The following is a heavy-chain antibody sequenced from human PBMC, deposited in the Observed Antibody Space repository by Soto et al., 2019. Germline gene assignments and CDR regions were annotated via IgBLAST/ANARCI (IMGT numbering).Heavy chain of an antibody. J-gene: IGHJ5*02. CDR2: FDPEDGET. CDR3: ATAGYCSGGSCYGRWFDP. D-gene: IGHD2-15*01. V-gene: IGHV1-24*01. CDR1: GYTLTELS. Sequence: ASVKGSCKVSGYTLTELSMHWVRQAPGKGLEWMGGFDPEDGETIYAQKFQGRVTMTEDTPTDTAYMELSSLRSEDTAVYYCATAGYCSGGSCYGRWFDPWGQGTLVTVSS.